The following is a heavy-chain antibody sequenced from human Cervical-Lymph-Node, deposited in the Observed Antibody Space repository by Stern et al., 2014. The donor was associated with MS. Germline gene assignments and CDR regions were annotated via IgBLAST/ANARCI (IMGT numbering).Heavy chain of an antibody. CDR3: ARQDDFWVDY. CDR2: ISTNGRSI. Sequence: QVQLVESGGALVKPGGSLVISCAASGFTFSDYYMTWIRQSPGKGLEWVSHISTNGRSIYDADSVKGRFTISWDNHKNALYLQMNGLRADDTAVYYCARQDDFWVDYWGQGTLVTVSS. V-gene: IGHV3-11*01. D-gene: IGHD3-3*01. J-gene: IGHJ4*02. CDR1: GFTFSDYY.